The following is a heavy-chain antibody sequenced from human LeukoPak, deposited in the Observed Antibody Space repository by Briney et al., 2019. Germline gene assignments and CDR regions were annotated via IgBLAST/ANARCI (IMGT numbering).Heavy chain of an antibody. D-gene: IGHD2-8*02. J-gene: IGHJ4*02. CDR2: IDPNSGGT. CDR3: ARLVSY. V-gene: IGHV1-2*02. Sequence: ASVKVSCKASGYTFTSYDINWVRQATGQGLEWMGWIDPNSGGTNYAQKFQGRVTLTRDTSISTVYMELSRLRFDDTAVYYCARLVSYWGQGTLVTVSS. CDR1: GYTFTSYD.